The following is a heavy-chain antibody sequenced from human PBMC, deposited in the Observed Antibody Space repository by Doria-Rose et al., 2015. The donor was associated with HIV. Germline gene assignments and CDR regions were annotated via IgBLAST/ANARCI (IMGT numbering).Heavy chain of an antibody. CDR2: IYYSGST. D-gene: IGHD6-6*01. CDR1: GGSISSSNYY. J-gene: IGHJ3*02. CDR3: ARDLEYSSSFDAFDI. Sequence: LQESGPGLVKPSETLSLTCTVSGGSISSSNYYWGWIRQPPGKGLGWIGSIYYSGSTYYNPSLKSRVTISVDTSKDQFSLKLSSVTAADTAIYYCARDLEYSSSFDAFDIWGQGTMVTVSS. V-gene: IGHV4-39*07.